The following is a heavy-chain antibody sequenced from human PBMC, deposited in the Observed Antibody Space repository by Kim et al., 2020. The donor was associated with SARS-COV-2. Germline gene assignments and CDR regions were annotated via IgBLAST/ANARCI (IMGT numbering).Heavy chain of an antibody. J-gene: IGHJ4*02. Sequence: GGSLRLSCTASGFTFTNYWMTWVRQAPGKGLEWVATTKSDGSEKYYLDSVKGRFTITRDTAKNSLYLQMNSLRAEDTAIYYCARDPESSTFYDFWSGYYAFSHWGQGTLVTVSS. V-gene: IGHV3-7*01. D-gene: IGHD3-3*01. CDR1: GFTFTNYW. CDR3: ARDPESSTFYDFWSGYYAFSH. CDR2: TKSDGSEK.